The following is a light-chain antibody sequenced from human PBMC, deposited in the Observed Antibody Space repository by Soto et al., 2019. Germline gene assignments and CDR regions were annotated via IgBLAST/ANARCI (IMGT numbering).Light chain of an antibody. CDR1: SSDVGSYNL. V-gene: IGLV2-23*01. CDR2: EGS. CDR3: CSYAGSSTPVL. Sequence: QSALTQPASVSGSAGQSITISCTGTSSDVGSYNLVSWYQQHPGKAPKLMIYEGSKRPSGVSNRFSGSKSGNTASLTISGLQAEDEADYYCCSYAGSSTPVLFGGGTKVTVL. J-gene: IGLJ2*01.